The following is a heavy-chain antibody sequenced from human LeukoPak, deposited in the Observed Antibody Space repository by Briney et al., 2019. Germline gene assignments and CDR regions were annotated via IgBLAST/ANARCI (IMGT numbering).Heavy chain of an antibody. J-gene: IGHJ3*02. Sequence: GGSLRLSCTGSGFIFPSYWMTGVRQAPGKGLEWVSVIYSGGSTYYADSVKGRFTISRDNSKNTLYLQMNSLRAEDTAVYYCARRMASYSAFDIWGQGTMVTVSS. CDR3: ARRMASYSAFDI. D-gene: IGHD5-12*01. V-gene: IGHV3-53*01. CDR2: IYSGGST. CDR1: GFIFPSYW.